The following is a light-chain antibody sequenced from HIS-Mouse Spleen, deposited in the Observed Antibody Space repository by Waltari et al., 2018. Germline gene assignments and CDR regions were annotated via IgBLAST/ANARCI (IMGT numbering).Light chain of an antibody. CDR3: CSYAGSYTGV. J-gene: IGLJ1*01. V-gene: IGLV2-11*01. CDR1: SSDAGGYNY. Sequence: QSALTQPRSVSGSPGQSVTISCTGTSSDAGGYNYVSWYQQHPGKAPKLMIYDVSKRPSGVPDRFSGSKSGNTASLTISGLQAEDEADYYCCSYAGSYTGVFGTGIKVTVL. CDR2: DVS.